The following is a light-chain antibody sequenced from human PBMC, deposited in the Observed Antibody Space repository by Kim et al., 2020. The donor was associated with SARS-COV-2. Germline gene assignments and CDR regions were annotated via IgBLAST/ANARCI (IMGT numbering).Light chain of an antibody. J-gene: IGKJ2*01. V-gene: IGKV1-6*01. CDR2: AAS. CDR3: LQELSYPYT. Sequence: AIQMTQSPSSLSASVGERVTITCRASQAIRNDVGWYQQIPGQAPKVLIYAASNLQNGVPSRFSGSGTGTEFSLTISSLQPEDFATYYCLQELSYPYTFGQGTKLEI. CDR1: QAIRND.